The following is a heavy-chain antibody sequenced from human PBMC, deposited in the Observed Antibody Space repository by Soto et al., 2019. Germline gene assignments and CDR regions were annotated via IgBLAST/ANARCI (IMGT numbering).Heavy chain of an antibody. D-gene: IGHD1-1*01. V-gene: IGHV3-48*01. CDR3: ARGLSVYNWNDRGRTRYNWFDP. Sequence: GGSLRLSCAASGFTFSSYSMNWVRQAPGKGLEWVSYISSSSSTIYYADSVKGRFTISRDNAKNSLYLQMNSLRAEDTAVYYCARGLSVYNWNDRGRTRYNWFDPWGQGTLVTVSS. CDR2: ISSSSSTI. CDR1: GFTFSSYS. J-gene: IGHJ5*02.